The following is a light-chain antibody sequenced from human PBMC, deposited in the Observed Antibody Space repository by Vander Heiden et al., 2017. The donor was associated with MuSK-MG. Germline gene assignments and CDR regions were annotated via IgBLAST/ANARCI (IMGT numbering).Light chain of an antibody. J-gene: IGLJ3*02. V-gene: IGLV2-14*03. CDR1: SSDVGGYNL. CDR2: DVS. CDR3: TSYTSSDTWV. Sequence: QSALTQPAPVSGSPGQSVTISCTGTSSDVGGYNLVSWYQQHPGKAPKLIFYDVSNRPSGVSDRFSGSKSGNTASLTISGLQAEDEADYYCTSYTSSDTWVFGGGTKLTVL.